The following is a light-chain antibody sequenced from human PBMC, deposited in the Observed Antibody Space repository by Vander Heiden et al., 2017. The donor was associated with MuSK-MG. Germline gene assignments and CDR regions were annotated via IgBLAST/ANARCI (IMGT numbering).Light chain of an antibody. CDR2: EVS. CDR1: SSDVGGYNF. J-gene: IGLJ2*01. V-gene: IGLV2-8*01. Sequence: QSPLTQPPSASGCPGPSVTISRTGTSSDVGGYNFVSWYQQHPGKAPKLMIYEVSQRPSGVPDRFSGSKSGNTASLTVSGLQAEDEADYYCNSWAGSSIIFGGGTKLTVL. CDR3: NSWAGSSII.